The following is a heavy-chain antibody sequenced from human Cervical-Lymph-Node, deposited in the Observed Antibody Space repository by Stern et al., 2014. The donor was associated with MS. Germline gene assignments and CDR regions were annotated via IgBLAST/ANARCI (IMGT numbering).Heavy chain of an antibody. J-gene: IGHJ4*02. CDR1: ENTFTGYY. CDR2: INPNSGAT. V-gene: IGHV1-2*02. Sequence: QLVQSGAEVKKPGASVKVTCKTSENTFTGYYIHWVRQAPGQGLEWMGWINPNSGATNYAQRFQDRVSLTSDTSNSLPYMELDRLTSDDTAVYYCARISLGSGIDYWGQGSLVTVSS. D-gene: IGHD1-26*01. CDR3: ARISLGSGIDY.